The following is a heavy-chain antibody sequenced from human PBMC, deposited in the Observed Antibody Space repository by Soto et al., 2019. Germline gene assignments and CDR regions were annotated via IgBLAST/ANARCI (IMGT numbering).Heavy chain of an antibody. CDR1: GFTFSSYA. J-gene: IGHJ4*02. CDR2: ISYDGSNK. Sequence: PGGSLRLSCAASGFTFSSYAMHWVRQAPGKGLEWVAVISYDGSNKYYADSVKGRFTISRDNSKNTLYLQMNSLRAEDTAVYYCAAVVRGVIDYWGQGTLVTVSS. V-gene: IGHV3-30-3*01. D-gene: IGHD3-10*01. CDR3: AAVVRGVIDY.